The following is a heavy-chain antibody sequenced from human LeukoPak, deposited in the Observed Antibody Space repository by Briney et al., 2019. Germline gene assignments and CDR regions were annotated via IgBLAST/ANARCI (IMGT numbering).Heavy chain of an antibody. CDR2: IYYSGST. D-gene: IGHD3-10*01. V-gene: IGHV4-59*01. CDR1: GGSISSYY. J-gene: IGHJ4*02. Sequence: SSETLSLTCTVSGGSISSYYWSWIRQPPGKGLEWIGYIYYSGSTNYNPSLKSRVTISVDTSKNQFSLKLSSVTAADTAVYYCARVLGGSGRYFDYWGQGTLVTVSS. CDR3: ARVLGGSGRYFDY.